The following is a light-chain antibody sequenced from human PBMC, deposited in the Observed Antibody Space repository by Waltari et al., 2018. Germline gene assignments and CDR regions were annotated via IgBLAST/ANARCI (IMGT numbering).Light chain of an antibody. Sequence: QSALTQPRSVSGSLGQSVTISCTGSTSDVRSYNSVSWYQQHPGKAPQLLIYDVTKRPSGVPERVGGSRSGATASLTISGLLAEDESDYFCCSYAGSSTWVFGGGTRVTVL. J-gene: IGLJ3*02. V-gene: IGLV2-11*01. CDR2: DVT. CDR3: CSYAGSSTWV. CDR1: TSDVRSYNS.